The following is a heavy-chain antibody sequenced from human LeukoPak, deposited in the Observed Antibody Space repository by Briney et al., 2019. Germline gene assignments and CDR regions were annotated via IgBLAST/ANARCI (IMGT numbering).Heavy chain of an antibody. CDR1: GGSISSYY. CDR3: ATEDSYGFDY. V-gene: IGHV4-4*07. CDR2: IYTGGST. Sequence: SETLSLTCTVSGGSISSYYWSWIRQPAGKGLEWIGRIYTGGSTNYNPSLKSRATMSVDTSKNQFSLKLSSVTAADTAVYYCATEDSYGFDYWGQGTLVTVSS. D-gene: IGHD5-18*01. J-gene: IGHJ4*02.